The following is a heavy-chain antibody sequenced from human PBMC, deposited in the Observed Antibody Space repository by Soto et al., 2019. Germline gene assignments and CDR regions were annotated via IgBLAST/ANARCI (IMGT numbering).Heavy chain of an antibody. CDR3: ARGRYCLTGTCFPNWFDS. V-gene: IGHV4-30-4*01. CDR2: IYKSATT. Sequence: PWETLSLTCSVSGDSISNLDYFWAWIRQPPGQALEYIGYIYKSATTYYNPSFESRVAISVDTSKSQFSLNVTSVTAADTAVYFCARGRYCLTGTCFPNWFDSWGQGALVTVSS. J-gene: IGHJ5*01. CDR1: GDSISNLDYF. D-gene: IGHD7-27*01.